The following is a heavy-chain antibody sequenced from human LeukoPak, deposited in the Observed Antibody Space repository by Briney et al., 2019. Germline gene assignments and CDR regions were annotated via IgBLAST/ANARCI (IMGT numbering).Heavy chain of an antibody. J-gene: IGHJ4*02. D-gene: IGHD3-22*01. V-gene: IGHV3-7*01. CDR1: GFTFSSYW. CDR2: IKQDGSEK. Sequence: GGSLRLSCAASGFTFSSYWMSWVRQAPGKGLEWVANIKQDGSEKYYVDSVKGRFTIFRDNAKNSLYLQMNSLRAEDTAVYYCARGPYYYDSSGYSLLGYWGQGTLVTVSS. CDR3: ARGPYYYDSSGYSLLGY.